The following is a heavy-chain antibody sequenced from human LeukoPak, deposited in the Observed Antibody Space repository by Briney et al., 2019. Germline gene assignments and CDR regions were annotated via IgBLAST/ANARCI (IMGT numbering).Heavy chain of an antibody. Sequence: GRSLRLSCAASGFTFDDYAMHWVRQAPGKGLEWVSGISWNSGSIGYADSVKGRLTISGDNAKNSLYLQMNSLRAEDTALYYCAKGIAARSYYYYYGMDVWGQGTTVTVSS. CDR2: ISWNSGSI. D-gene: IGHD6-6*01. V-gene: IGHV3-9*01. CDR1: GFTFDDYA. J-gene: IGHJ6*02. CDR3: AKGIAARSYYYYYGMDV.